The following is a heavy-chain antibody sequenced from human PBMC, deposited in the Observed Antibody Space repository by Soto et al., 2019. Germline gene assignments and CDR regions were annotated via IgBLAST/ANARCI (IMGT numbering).Heavy chain of an antibody. D-gene: IGHD3-22*01. J-gene: IGHJ4*02. CDR1: GYTFTSYG. CDR3: WRNDGDDSTNF. CDR2: IASHDGST. Sequence: GASVKVFCKASGYTFTSYGLNWVRRAPGQGLEWMGRIASHDGSTVSAQSFQGRLTLTRDTFTSTAYLELGALTSDDTGLYFCWRNDGDDSTNFWGQGTLVTVSS. V-gene: IGHV1-18*04.